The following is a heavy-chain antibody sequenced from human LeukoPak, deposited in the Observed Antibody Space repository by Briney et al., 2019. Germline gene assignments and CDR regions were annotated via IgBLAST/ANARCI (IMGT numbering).Heavy chain of an antibody. CDR3: ARDEGDYVWGSYRYEYYFDY. Sequence: GWSLRLSCAASGFTFSSYGMHWVRQAPGKGLEWVAVIWYDGSNKYYADSVKGRFTISRDNSKNTLYLQMNSLRAEDTAVYYCARDEGDYVWGSYRYEYYFDYWGQGTLVTVSS. CDR1: GFTFSSYG. D-gene: IGHD3-16*02. J-gene: IGHJ4*02. CDR2: IWYDGSNK. V-gene: IGHV3-33*01.